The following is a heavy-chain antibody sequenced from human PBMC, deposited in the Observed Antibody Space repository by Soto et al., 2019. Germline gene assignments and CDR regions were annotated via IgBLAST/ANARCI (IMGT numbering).Heavy chain of an antibody. CDR3: ARPFSSGWYGDFDY. CDR1: GFAFSSYA. D-gene: IGHD6-19*01. CDR2: ISHDASNK. Sequence: PGGSLRLSCAASGFAFSSYAMHWVRRAPGKGLEWVAVISHDASNKYYADSVKGRFTISRDNSKKTMYLQMSSLRAEDTAVYYCARPFSSGWYGDFDYWGQGTLVTVSS. J-gene: IGHJ4*02. V-gene: IGHV3-30-3*01.